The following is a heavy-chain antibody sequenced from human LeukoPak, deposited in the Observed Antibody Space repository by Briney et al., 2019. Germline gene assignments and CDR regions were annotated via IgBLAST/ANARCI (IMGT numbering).Heavy chain of an antibody. CDR2: ISNTSSYR. CDR1: GFTFSSYT. Sequence: GGSLRLSCAASGFTFSSYTRNWVRQAPGKGLEWVASISNTSSYRYYAYSVKGRFTISRDNDKNSLYLEMSSLRAEETALYYCARDWWLDYWGQGPLVTVSS. J-gene: IGHJ4*02. V-gene: IGHV3-21*01. CDR3: ARDWWLDY. D-gene: IGHD2-15*01.